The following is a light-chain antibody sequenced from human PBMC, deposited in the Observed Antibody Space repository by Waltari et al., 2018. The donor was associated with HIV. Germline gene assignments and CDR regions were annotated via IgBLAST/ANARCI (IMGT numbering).Light chain of an antibody. V-gene: IGLV2-18*02. CDR2: EVT. CDR1: NSDIGGYAR. CDR3: SSYSATNTVV. Sequence: QSALTQPPSVSGSPGQSVTISCAGTNSDIGGYARVSWYQHPPGTAPKLLIYEVTNRPSGVPGRFSASKSGTTASLTISGLQAGDEGDYYCSSYSATNTVVFGGGTKLTVL. J-gene: IGLJ2*01.